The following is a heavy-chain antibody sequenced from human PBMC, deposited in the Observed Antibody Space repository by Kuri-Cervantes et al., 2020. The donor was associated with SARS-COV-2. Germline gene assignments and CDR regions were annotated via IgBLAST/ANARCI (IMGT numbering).Heavy chain of an antibody. Sequence: LSLTCAASGFTFSTYAMHWVRQAPGKGLEWVAVISYDGSNKYYADSVKGRFTISRDNSKNTLYLQMNSLRAEDTAVYYCARDSDDSSGNAFDIWGQGTMVTVSS. V-gene: IGHV3-30-3*01. J-gene: IGHJ3*02. D-gene: IGHD3-22*01. CDR2: ISYDGSNK. CDR1: GFTFSTYA. CDR3: ARDSDDSSGNAFDI.